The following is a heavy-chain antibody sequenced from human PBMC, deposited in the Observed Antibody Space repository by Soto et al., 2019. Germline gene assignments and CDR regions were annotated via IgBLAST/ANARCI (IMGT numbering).Heavy chain of an antibody. CDR2: ISGGGGTT. D-gene: IGHD6-13*01. J-gene: IGHJ1*01. Sequence: EVQLLESGGGLVQPEGSLRLSCAASGFTFSSYAMSWVRQAPGKGLEWVSGISGGGGTTYYADSVKGRFTISRDNSKSRLYMQVNSLRAEDTAVYYCAKDQAAGGTISRYFQDWGQGTLVTVSS. CDR3: AKDQAAGGTISRYFQD. V-gene: IGHV3-23*01. CDR1: GFTFSSYA.